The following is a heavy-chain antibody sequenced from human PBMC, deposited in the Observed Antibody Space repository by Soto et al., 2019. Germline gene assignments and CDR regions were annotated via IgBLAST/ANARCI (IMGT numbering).Heavy chain of an antibody. CDR1: GCCISVNG. D-gene: IGHD2-15*01. CDR2: SWYDASKQ. Sequence: GESLSLSCDTSGCCISVNGMRCVRRAAGKVLELGTVSWYDASKQFYTASVEGRFTISRDNSKAILYLQMNSLRAEDTAVYYCATWAEGAKEVHWGQGTLVTVSS. J-gene: IGHJ4*02. CDR3: ATWAEGAKEVH. V-gene: IGHV3-33*01.